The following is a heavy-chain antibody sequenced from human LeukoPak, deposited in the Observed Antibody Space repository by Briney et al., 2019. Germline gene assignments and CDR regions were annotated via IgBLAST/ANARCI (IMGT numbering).Heavy chain of an antibody. J-gene: IGHJ4*02. D-gene: IGHD3-3*01. CDR3: ARASGGYYDFWSGYYGDFDY. CDR2: INPNSGGT. V-gene: IGHV1-2*04. CDR1: GYTFTGYY. Sequence: ASVKVSCKASGYTFTGYYMHWVQQAPGQGLEWMGWINPNSGGTNYAQKFQGWVTMTRDTSISTAYMELSRLRSDDTAVYYCARASGGYYDFWSGYYGDFDYWGQGTLVTVSS.